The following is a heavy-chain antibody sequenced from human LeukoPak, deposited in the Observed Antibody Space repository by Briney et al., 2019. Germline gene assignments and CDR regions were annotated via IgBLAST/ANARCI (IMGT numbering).Heavy chain of an antibody. J-gene: IGHJ6*03. CDR2: ISTTGTTM. Sequence: GGSLRLSCAASGFTFSDYYMTWIRQAPGKGLEWVSYISTTGTTMYYADSVKGRFTISRDNAKNSLYLQMNSLRAEDTAVYYCARDGVLRYFDSYYYYYMDVWGKGTTATISS. CDR3: ARDGVLRYFDSYYYYYMDV. D-gene: IGHD3-9*01. V-gene: IGHV3-11*01. CDR1: GFTFSDYY.